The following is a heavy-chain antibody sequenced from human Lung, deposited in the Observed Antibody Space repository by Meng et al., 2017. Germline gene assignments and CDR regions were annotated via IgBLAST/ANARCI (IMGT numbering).Heavy chain of an antibody. CDR2: INAGNGNT. Sequence: QVQLVQSGAEVKTRGAAVKVSCKASGYTSSTYTMHWVRQAPGQRLEWMGWINAGNGNTKFSQKFQGRVTITRDTSASTAYMELSSLRSEDTAVYYCARDAAMVKGGDYWGQGTLVTVSS. J-gene: IGHJ4*02. D-gene: IGHD5-18*01. CDR3: ARDAAMVKGGDY. V-gene: IGHV1-3*01. CDR1: GYTSSTYT.